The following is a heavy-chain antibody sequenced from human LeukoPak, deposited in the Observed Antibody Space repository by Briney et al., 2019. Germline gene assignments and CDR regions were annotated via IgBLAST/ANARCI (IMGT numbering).Heavy chain of an antibody. CDR3: ARLRELEHIDY. D-gene: IGHD1/OR15-1a*01. CDR2: MYYTGNT. Sequence: SETLSLTCTVSGGSISDTRSYWGWIRQPPGKGLEWIGTMYYTGNTYYRLSLKIRVTIAVDTSKRQFSLRLRSVAAAHTAVYYCARLRELEHIDYWGQGTLVTVSS. CDR1: GGSISDTRSY. J-gene: IGHJ4*02. V-gene: IGHV4-39*01.